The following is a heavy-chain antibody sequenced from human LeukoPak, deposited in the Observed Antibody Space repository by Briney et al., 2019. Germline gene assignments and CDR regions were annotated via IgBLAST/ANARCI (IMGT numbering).Heavy chain of an antibody. CDR3: ARGSSSYYVYYGMDV. V-gene: IGHV1-18*01. CDR2: ISAYNGNT. Sequence: ASVKVSCKASGYTFTSYGISWVRQAPGQGLEWMGWISAYNGNTNYAQKLQGRVTMTTDTSTSTAYMELRSLRSDDTAVYYCARGSSSYYVYYGMDVWGQGTTVTVSS. CDR1: GYTFTSYG. D-gene: IGHD6-13*01. J-gene: IGHJ6*02.